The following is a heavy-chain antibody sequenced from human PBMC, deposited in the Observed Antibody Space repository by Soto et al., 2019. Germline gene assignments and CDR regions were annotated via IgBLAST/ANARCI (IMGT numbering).Heavy chain of an antibody. J-gene: IGHJ3*02. D-gene: IGHD2-21*02. Sequence: PGGSLRLSCAASGFTFSSYAMSWVRQAPGKGLEWVSAISGSGGSAYYADSVKGRFTISRDNSKNTLYLQMNSLRAEDTAVYYCAKVLYIVVVTAIEPDAFDIWGQGTMVTVSS. CDR1: GFTFSSYA. CDR3: AKVLYIVVVTAIEPDAFDI. V-gene: IGHV3-23*01. CDR2: ISGSGGSA.